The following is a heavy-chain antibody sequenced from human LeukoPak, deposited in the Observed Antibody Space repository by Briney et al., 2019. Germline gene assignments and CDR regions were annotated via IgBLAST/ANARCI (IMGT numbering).Heavy chain of an antibody. D-gene: IGHD6-13*01. CDR3: ASDLSTWFD. CDR1: GFRFDDYS. CDR2: ISWDSSRI. V-gene: IGHV3-9*01. Sequence: GRSLRLSCAASGFRFDDYSMHWVRQAPGKGLEWVSGISWDSSRIGYADSVKGRFTISRDNSKNTLYLQMDSLRAEDTAVYYCASDLSTWFDWGQGTQVTVAS. J-gene: IGHJ4*02.